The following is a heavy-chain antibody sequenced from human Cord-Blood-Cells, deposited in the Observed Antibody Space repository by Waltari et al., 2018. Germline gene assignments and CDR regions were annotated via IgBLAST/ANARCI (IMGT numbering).Heavy chain of an antibody. J-gene: IGHJ3*02. CDR1: GGSISSYY. D-gene: IGHD2-15*01. Sequence: QVQLQESGPGLVKPSETLSLTCTVSGGSISSYYWSWIRQPPGKGLEWIGYIYCSGSTNYNPSLKSRVTISVDTSKNQFSLKLSSVTAADTAVYYCARHYCSGGSCFDIWGQGTMVTVSS. CDR2: IYCSGST. V-gene: IGHV4-59*08. CDR3: ARHYCSGGSCFDI.